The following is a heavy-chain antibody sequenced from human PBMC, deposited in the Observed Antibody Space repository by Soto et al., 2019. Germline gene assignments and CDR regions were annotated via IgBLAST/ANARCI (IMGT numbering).Heavy chain of an antibody. CDR2: MNPNSGST. CDR1: GYTFTSYD. CDR3: ARGPNERYYGSGPSRWGYYYYMDV. D-gene: IGHD3-10*01. Sequence: QVQLVQSGAEVKKPGASVKVSCKASGYTFTSYDINWVRQATGQGLEWLGWMNPNSGSTGYAQKFQGRVTMTRNTSLSTAYMEVSSLRSEDTAVYYCARGPNERYYGSGPSRWGYYYYMDVWGKGTTVTVSS. V-gene: IGHV1-8*01. J-gene: IGHJ6*03.